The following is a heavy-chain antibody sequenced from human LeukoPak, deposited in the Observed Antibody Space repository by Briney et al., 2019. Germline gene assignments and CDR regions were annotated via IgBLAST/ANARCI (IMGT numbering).Heavy chain of an antibody. CDR3: AKGGYTTWFDP. CDR2: IRSNGADT. D-gene: IGHD2-15*01. Sequence: PGGSLRLSCAASGFTISSYSVSWVRQAPGKGLEWVSTIRSNGADTYHADSVKGRFTISRDNSKNTLYLEMSSLRADDTAVYHCAKGGYTTWFDPWGLGTLVTVSS. J-gene: IGHJ5*02. V-gene: IGHV3-23*01. CDR1: GFTISSYS.